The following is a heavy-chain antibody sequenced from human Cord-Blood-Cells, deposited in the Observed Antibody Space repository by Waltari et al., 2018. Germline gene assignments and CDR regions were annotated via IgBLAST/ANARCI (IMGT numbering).Heavy chain of an antibody. CDR3: ARRIASGGWWNDWFDP. CDR2: IIPIFGTA. V-gene: IGHV1-69*01. D-gene: IGHD3-16*01. CDR1: GGTFSSYA. J-gene: IGHJ5*02. Sequence: QGQLVQSGAEVKKPGSSVKVSCKASGGTFSSYAISRVRQAPGQGLEWMGGIIPIFGTANYAQKFQGRVTITADESTSTAYMELSSLRSEDTAVYYCARRIASGGWWNDWFDPWGQGTLVTVSS.